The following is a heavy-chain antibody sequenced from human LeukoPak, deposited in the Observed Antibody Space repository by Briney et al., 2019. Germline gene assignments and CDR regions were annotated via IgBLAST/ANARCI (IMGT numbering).Heavy chain of an antibody. CDR2: ISASGGST. V-gene: IGHV3-23*01. J-gene: IGHJ4*02. Sequence: PGGSLRLSCAASGFTFSSYAMSWVRQAPGKGLEWVSGISASGGSTYYADSVKGRFTISRDNSKNTLYLQMNSLRAEDTAVYYCANFGCTSTSCLDYWGQGTLVTVFS. CDR3: ANFGCTSTSCLDY. D-gene: IGHD2-2*01. CDR1: GFTFSSYA.